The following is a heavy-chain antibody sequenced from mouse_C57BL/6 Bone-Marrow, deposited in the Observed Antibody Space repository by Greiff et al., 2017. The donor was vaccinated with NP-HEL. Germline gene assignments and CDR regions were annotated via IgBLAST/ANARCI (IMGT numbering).Heavy chain of an antibody. CDR3: ARGRELGLFAY. V-gene: IGHV5-17*01. CDR1: GFTFSDYG. Sequence: EVKLQESGGGLVKPGGSLKLSCAASGFTFSDYGMHWVRQAPEKGLEWVAYISSGSSTIYYADTVKGRFTISRDNAKNTLFLQMTSLRSEDTAMYYCARGRELGLFAYWGQGTLVTVSA. CDR2: ISSGSSTI. J-gene: IGHJ3*01. D-gene: IGHD4-1*01.